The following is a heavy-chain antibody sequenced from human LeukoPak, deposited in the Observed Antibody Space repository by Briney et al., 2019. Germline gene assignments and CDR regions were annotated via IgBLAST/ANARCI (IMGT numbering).Heavy chain of an antibody. CDR3: ARVSNYYYYYYMDV. CDR1: GGTFSSYA. D-gene: IGHD4-11*01. CDR2: IIPIFGTA. J-gene: IGHJ6*03. Sequence: ASVKVSCKASGGTFSSYAISWVRQAPGQGLEWLGGIIPIFGTANYAQKFQGRVTITAHESTSTAYMELSSLRSEDTAVYYCARVSNYYYYYYMDVWGKGTTVTVSS. V-gene: IGHV1-69*13.